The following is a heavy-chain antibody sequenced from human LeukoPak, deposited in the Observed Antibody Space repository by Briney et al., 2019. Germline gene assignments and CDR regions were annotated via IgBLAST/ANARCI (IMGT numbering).Heavy chain of an antibody. J-gene: IGHJ3*02. V-gene: IGHV4-34*01. CDR2: INHSGST. Sequence: SETLSLTCAVYGGSFSGYYWSWIRQPPGKGLEWIGEINHSGSTNYNPSLKSRVTISVDTSKNQFSLKLSSVTAADTAVYYCARGGRINMIVVAARAFDIWGQGTMVTVSS. D-gene: IGHD3-22*01. CDR1: GGSFSGYY. CDR3: ARGGRINMIVVAARAFDI.